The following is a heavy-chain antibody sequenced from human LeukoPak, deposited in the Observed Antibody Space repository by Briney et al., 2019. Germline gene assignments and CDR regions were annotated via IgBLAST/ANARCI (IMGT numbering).Heavy chain of an antibody. D-gene: IGHD6-13*01. Sequence: PGGSLRLSCAASAFSISSYAMSWVRQGPGKGLEWVSVISGSGGSTYYADSVKGRFTISRDNSKNTVYLEMNSLRAEDTAVYYCAKRGYSSIWLSFFDSWGQGTLVTVSS. V-gene: IGHV3-23*01. CDR3: AKRGYSSIWLSFFDS. CDR1: AFSISSYA. CDR2: ISGSGGST. J-gene: IGHJ4*02.